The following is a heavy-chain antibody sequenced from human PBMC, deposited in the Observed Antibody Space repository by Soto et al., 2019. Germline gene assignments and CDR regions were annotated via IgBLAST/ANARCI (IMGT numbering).Heavy chain of an antibody. Sequence: GWSLRLSCAASGFTFSSYAMSWVRQAPGKGLEWVSSISGSGGSTYYADSVKGRFTISRDNSKNTLYLQMNSLRAEDTAVYYCEKTKTTLGYFQHWGQGNLVTVSX. J-gene: IGHJ1*01. CDR1: GFTFSSYA. D-gene: IGHD1-7*01. V-gene: IGHV3-23*01. CDR3: EKTKTTLGYFQH. CDR2: ISGSGGST.